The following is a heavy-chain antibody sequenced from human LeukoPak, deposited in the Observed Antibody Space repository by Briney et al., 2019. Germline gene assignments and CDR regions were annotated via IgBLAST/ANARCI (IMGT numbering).Heavy chain of an antibody. J-gene: IGHJ4*02. CDR2: IYAGGST. Sequence: PGGSLRLSCTASGVIDSSNYMSWARQAPGKGLEWVSLIYAGGSTFYADSVMGRSTISRDKSNNTLYLLLNSLRAEDTAVYYCATGGRSGVAFESWGQGTLATVSS. D-gene: IGHD2-15*01. CDR1: GVIDSSNY. CDR3: ATGGRSGVAFES. V-gene: IGHV3-53*01.